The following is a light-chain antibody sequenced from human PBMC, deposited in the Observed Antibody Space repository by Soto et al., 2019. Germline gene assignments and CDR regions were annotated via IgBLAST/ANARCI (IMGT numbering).Light chain of an antibody. J-gene: IGKJ1*01. Sequence: DIQMTQSPSSLSASVGDKVTITCRARRSISSYLNWYQQKPGKAPKLLIYDASNMETGVPSRFSGSGSGTHFVLTISNFQPEDSATYFCQQTYINPQTFGQGTKVDIK. CDR2: DAS. CDR1: RSISSY. CDR3: QQTYINPQT. V-gene: IGKV1-39*01.